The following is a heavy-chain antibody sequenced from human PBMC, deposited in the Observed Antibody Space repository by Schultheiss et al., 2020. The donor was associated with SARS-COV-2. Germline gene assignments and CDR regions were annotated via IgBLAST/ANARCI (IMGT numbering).Heavy chain of an antibody. J-gene: IGHJ6*02. Sequence: SETLSLTCTVSGASISSYYWYWIRQPPGKGLEWIGYIYYSGSTYYNPSLKSRVTISVDTSKNQFSLKLSSVTAADTAVYYCASTGRLYGMDVWGQGTTVTVSS. CDR2: IYYSGST. D-gene: IGHD4-11*01. CDR1: GASISSYY. CDR3: ASTGRLYGMDV. V-gene: IGHV4-59*12.